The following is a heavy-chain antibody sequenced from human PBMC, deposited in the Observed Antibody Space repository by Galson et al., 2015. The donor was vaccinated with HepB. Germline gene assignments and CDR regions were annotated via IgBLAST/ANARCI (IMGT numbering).Heavy chain of an antibody. CDR3: ASDGGDCSSTSCYNYYYYYGMDV. V-gene: IGHV4-4*02. Sequence: SETLSLTCAVSGGSISSSNWWSWVRQPPGKGLEWIGEIYHSGSTNYNPSLKSRVTISVDKSKNQFSLKLSSVTAADTAVYYCASDGGDCSSTSCYNYYYYYGMDVWGQGTTVTVSS. CDR2: IYHSGST. J-gene: IGHJ6*02. CDR1: GGSISSSNW. D-gene: IGHD2-2*02.